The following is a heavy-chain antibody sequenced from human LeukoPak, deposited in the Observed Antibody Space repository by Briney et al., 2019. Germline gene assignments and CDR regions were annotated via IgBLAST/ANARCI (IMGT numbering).Heavy chain of an antibody. D-gene: IGHD3-22*01. CDR2: MNPNSGNT. CDR1: GYTFTSYD. Sequence: ASVKVSCKASGYTFTSYDINWVRQATGQGLEWMGWMNPNSGNTGYAQKFQGRVTITRNTSISTAYMELSSLRSEDTAVYYCARDDGYDSSGYYYGGPWGQGTLVTVSS. CDR3: ARDDGYDSSGYYYGGP. V-gene: IGHV1-8*03. J-gene: IGHJ5*02.